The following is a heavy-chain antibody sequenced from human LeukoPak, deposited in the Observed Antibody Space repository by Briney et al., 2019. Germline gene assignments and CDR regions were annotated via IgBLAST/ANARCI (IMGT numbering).Heavy chain of an antibody. D-gene: IGHD3-10*01. CDR1: GYTFTGYY. J-gene: IGHJ4*02. CDR2: INPNSGGT. V-gene: IGHV1-2*06. CDR3: ARDSRVTNGDY. Sequence: ASVKVSCKASGYTFTGYYMHWVRQAPGQGLEWMGRINPNSGGTTYAQKFQGRVTMTRDTSISTAYMELSRLTSDDTAVYYCARDSRVTNGDYWGQGALVTVSS.